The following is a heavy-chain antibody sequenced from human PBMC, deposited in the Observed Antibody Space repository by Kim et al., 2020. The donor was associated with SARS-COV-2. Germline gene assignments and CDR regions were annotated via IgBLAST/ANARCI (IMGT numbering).Heavy chain of an antibody. Sequence: GGSLRLSCSASGFTFSSYAMHWVRQAPGKGLEYVSAISSNGGSTYYADSVKGRFTISRDNSKNTLYLQMSSLRAEGTAVYYCVKGAPITLPIAVAVGAHIRDYFDYWGQGTLVTVSS. CDR1: GFTFSSYA. D-gene: IGHD6-19*01. CDR2: ISSNGGST. CDR3: VKGAPITLPIAVAVGAHIRDYFDY. V-gene: IGHV3-64D*09. J-gene: IGHJ4*02.